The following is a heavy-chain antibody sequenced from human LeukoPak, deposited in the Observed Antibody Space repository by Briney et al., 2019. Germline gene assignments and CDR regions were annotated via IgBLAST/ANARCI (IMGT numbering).Heavy chain of an antibody. CDR2: ISGGGGST. D-gene: IGHD1-26*01. J-gene: IGHJ4*02. Sequence: GGSLRLSCAASGFTFAIYGMSWVRQAPGKGLEWVSTISGGGGSTYYADSVKGRFTISRDNSKNTLYLQVNSLRAEDTAVYYCAKGGKWDVTPFDYWGQGTLVTVSS. V-gene: IGHV3-23*01. CDR1: GFTFAIYG. CDR3: AKGGKWDVTPFDY.